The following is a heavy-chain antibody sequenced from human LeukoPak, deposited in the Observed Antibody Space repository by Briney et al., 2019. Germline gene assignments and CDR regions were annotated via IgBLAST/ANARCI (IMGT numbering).Heavy chain of an antibody. D-gene: IGHD3-10*01. CDR1: GYTFIDYY. CDR3: ATGGSGNHIGVLDY. Sequence: GASVKVSCKASGYTFIDYYMNWVRQAPGQGLEWMGWINTNTGETNYAQKFQGRVTMTRDTSISTAYMELSRLRSDDTAVYYCATGGSGNHIGVLDYWGQGTLVTVSS. CDR2: INTNTGET. J-gene: IGHJ4*02. V-gene: IGHV1-2*02.